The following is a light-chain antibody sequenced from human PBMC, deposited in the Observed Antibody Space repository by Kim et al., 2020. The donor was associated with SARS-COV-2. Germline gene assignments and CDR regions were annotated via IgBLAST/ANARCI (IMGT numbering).Light chain of an antibody. CDR2: LNSDGSH. Sequence: LGASVKHPCTLSSGHSSYAISWHQQQPEKGPRYLMKLNSDGSHSKGDGIPDRFSGSSSGAERYLTISSLQSEDEADYYCQTWGTVVFGGGTQLTVL. CDR1: SGHSSYA. CDR3: QTWGTVV. J-gene: IGLJ2*01. V-gene: IGLV4-69*01.